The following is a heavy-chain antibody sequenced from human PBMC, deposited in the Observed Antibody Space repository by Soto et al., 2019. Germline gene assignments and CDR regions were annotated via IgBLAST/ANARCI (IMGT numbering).Heavy chain of an antibody. V-gene: IGHV4-61*08. D-gene: IGHD2-21*02. Sequence: PSETLSLTCTVSGDSVSSDGYFWTWIRQPPGKGLEWIAYISYTGDTNYSPSLKSRVTISVDTSRNQFSLRLTSVSAADTAVYYCVNSRDSSPSDYWGRGTLVTVSS. J-gene: IGHJ4*02. CDR3: VNSRDSSPSDY. CDR1: GDSVSSDGYF. CDR2: ISYTGDT.